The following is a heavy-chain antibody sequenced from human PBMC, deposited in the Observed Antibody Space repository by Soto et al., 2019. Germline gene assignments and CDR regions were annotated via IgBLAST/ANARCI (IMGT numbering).Heavy chain of an antibody. V-gene: IGHV1-18*01. CDR3: ARSPGSGWSRGSFYYFDY. CDR1: RFTFTSKC. Sequence: APVKVSSEESRFTFTSKCSSWVRQAPGQRLEWMGWISAYNRNTNYAQKLQGRVTMTTDTSTSTAYMELRSLRSDDTAVYYCARSPGSGWSRGSFYYFDYWGQGTLVTVSS. J-gene: IGHJ4*02. CDR2: ISAYNRNT. D-gene: IGHD6-19*01.